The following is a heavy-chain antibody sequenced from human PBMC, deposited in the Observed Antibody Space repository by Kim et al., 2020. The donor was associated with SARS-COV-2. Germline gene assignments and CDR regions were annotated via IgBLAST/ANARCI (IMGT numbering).Heavy chain of an antibody. Sequence: GGSLRPSCAASGFTVSSHYMSWVRQAPGKGLEWVSVIYSGGSTYYADSVKGRFTISRDNTNNTLYLQRNRLRAEDTAVYYCARASFGEYDYWGQGTLVTVSS. CDR3: ARASFGEYDY. V-gene: IGHV3-53*01. J-gene: IGHJ4*02. CDR1: GFTVSSHY. CDR2: IYSGGST. D-gene: IGHD3-10*01.